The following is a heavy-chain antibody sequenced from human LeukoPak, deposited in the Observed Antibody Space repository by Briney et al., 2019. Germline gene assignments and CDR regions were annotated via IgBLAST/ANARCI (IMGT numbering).Heavy chain of an antibody. CDR2: IYYSGST. CDR3: TRARSFFGVVDPFDI. CDR1: GGSSSSYY. J-gene: IGHJ3*02. V-gene: IGHV4-59*01. D-gene: IGHD3-3*01. Sequence: SETLSLTCTVSGGSSSSYYWSWIRQPPGKGLEWIGYIYYSGSTNYNPSLKSLVTISVDTSKNEFSLTLSSVSAAAPVVYYCTRARSFFGVVDPFDIRGQGPMVTVTS.